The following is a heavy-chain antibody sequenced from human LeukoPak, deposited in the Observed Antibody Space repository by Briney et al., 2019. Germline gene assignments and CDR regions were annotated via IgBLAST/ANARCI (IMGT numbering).Heavy chain of an antibody. V-gene: IGHV1-69*05. CDR3: ARAYGDYDAFDI. Sequence: ASAKVSCKASGGTFSSYAISWVRQAPGQGLEWMGGIIPIFGTANYAQKFQGRVTITRDTSASTAYMELSSLRSEDTAVYYCARAYGDYDAFDIWGQGTMVTVSS. CDR2: IIPIFGTA. D-gene: IGHD4-17*01. CDR1: GGTFSSYA. J-gene: IGHJ3*02.